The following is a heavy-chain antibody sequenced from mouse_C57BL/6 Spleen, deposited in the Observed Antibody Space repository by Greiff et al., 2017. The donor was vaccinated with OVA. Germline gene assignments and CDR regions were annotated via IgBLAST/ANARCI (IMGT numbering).Heavy chain of an antibody. Sequence: VQLQQSGPELVKPGASVKISCKASGYAFSSSWMNWVKQRPGKGLEWIGRIYPGDGATNYNGKFKGKATLTADKSSSTAYMQLSSLTSEDSAVYFCARSWLHSYFDYWGQGTTLTVSS. CDR2: IYPGDGAT. CDR1: GYAFSSSW. D-gene: IGHD2-2*01. J-gene: IGHJ2*01. V-gene: IGHV1-82*01. CDR3: ARSWLHSYFDY.